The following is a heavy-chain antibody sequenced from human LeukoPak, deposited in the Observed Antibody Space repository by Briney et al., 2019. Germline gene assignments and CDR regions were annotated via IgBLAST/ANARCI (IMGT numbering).Heavy chain of an antibody. D-gene: IGHD4-17*01. CDR2: IYYSGTT. V-gene: IGHV4-59*01. CDR1: GGSISSYY. CDR3: ARATVTTRRYYYGMDV. Sequence: SETLSLTCTVSGGSISSYYWSWIRQPPGKGLEWIGYIYYSGTTNYNPSLKSRVTISVDTSKNQFSLKLSSVTAADTAVYYCARATVTTRRYYYGMDVWGQGTTVTVSS. J-gene: IGHJ6*02.